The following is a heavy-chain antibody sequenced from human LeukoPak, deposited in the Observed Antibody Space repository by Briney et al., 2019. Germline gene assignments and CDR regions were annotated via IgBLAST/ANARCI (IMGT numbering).Heavy chain of an antibody. D-gene: IGHD1-26*01. CDR3: ARDLGGIVGATR. J-gene: IGHJ4*02. V-gene: IGHV1-2*02. CDR1: GYTFTGYY. CDR2: INPNSGGT. Sequence: ASVKVSCKASGYTFTGYYMHWVRQAPGQGLEWMGWINPNSGGTNYAQKFQGRVTMTRDTSISTAYMELSRLRSDDTAVYYCARDLGGIVGATRWGQGTLVTVSS.